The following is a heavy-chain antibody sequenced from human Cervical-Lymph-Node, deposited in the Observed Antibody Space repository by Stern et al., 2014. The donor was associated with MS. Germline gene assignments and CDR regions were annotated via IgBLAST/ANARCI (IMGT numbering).Heavy chain of an antibody. CDR3: ATTARVGAH. Sequence: VQLEESGGGLVKPGGSLRLSCAASGFSFSDYYMSWFRQSPAKGLEWVSYISGTSSDTNYAASVKGRFTISRDNAKNSLYLQMDSLRPEDTAVYYCATTARVGAHWGQGTLVSVSS. J-gene: IGHJ4*02. CDR1: GFSFSDYY. V-gene: IGHV3-11*06. D-gene: IGHD2-21*01. CDR2: ISGTSSDT.